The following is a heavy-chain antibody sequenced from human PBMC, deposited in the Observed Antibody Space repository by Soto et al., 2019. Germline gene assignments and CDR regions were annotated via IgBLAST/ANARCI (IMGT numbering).Heavy chain of an antibody. V-gene: IGHV1-8*01. CDR2: MNPNSGNT. J-gene: IGHJ3*02. Sequence: QVQLVQSGAEVKKPGASVKVSCKASGYTFTSYDINWVRQATGQGLDGMGWMNPNSGNTVDAQKFQGRVTMTRNTSISTAYMELSSLRSEATAMYYCARGINYYGSGDDAFDIWGQGTMVTVSS. CDR1: GYTFTSYD. CDR3: ARGINYYGSGDDAFDI. D-gene: IGHD3-10*01.